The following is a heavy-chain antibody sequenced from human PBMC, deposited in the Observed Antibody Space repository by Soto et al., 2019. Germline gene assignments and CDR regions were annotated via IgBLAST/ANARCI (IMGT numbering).Heavy chain of an antibody. Sequence: EVQLVESGGGLVQPGGSLRLSCAASGFPFTTYWMHWVRQVPGKGLVWVSRVNPDGSSTNYADSVKGRFTISRDNAKNTLYLQMTSLRAEDEAVYYCARPSQNDARYYGMGVWGQGTAVTVSS. CDR3: ARPSQNDARYYGMGV. V-gene: IGHV3-74*01. CDR1: GFPFTTYW. CDR2: VNPDGSST. D-gene: IGHD1-1*01. J-gene: IGHJ6*02.